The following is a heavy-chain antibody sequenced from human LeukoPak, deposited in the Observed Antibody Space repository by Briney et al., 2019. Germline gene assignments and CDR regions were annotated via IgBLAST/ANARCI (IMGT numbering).Heavy chain of an antibody. V-gene: IGHV3-48*01. J-gene: IGHJ4*02. Sequence: GGSLRLSCAASIFTFSSYSVNWVRQAPGKGLEWVSYISSTSVTIYYADSVRGRFTVSRDNAGDSLYLQMNSLRVEDTAVYYCGRSMISFGGAIDHWGQGAQVTVSS. CDR2: ISSTSVTI. D-gene: IGHD3-16*01. CDR1: IFTFSSYS. CDR3: GRSMISFGGAIDH.